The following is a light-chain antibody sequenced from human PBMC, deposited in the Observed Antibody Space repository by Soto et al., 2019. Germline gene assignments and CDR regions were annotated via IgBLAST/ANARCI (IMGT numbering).Light chain of an antibody. CDR1: QSVSSIF. V-gene: IGKV3-20*01. J-gene: IGKJ4*01. CDR2: DVS. Sequence: EIVLTQSPGTLSLSPGERATLSCRASQSVSSIFLAWYQQKPRQAPRLLVYDVSTRATGIPDRFSGSGSGTDFTLTISRLEPEDFAVYYCQQYITSPPRLTFGGGTKVEIK. CDR3: QQYITSPPRLT.